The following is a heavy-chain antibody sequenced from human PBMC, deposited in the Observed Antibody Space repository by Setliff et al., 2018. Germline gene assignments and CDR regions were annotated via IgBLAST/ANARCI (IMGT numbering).Heavy chain of an antibody. J-gene: IGHJ4*02. V-gene: IGHV4-61*09. CDR1: GDSISSRRNY. D-gene: IGHD6-6*01. CDR3: ARGRNIAARLLDS. CDR2: IYTTWST. Sequence: SETLSLTCTVSGDSISSRRNYWGWFRQPAGKGLEWIGQIYTTWSTNYNPSLKSRATISIDTSKDQFSLKLISMSAADTAVYFCARGRNIAARLLDSWGQGALVTVSS.